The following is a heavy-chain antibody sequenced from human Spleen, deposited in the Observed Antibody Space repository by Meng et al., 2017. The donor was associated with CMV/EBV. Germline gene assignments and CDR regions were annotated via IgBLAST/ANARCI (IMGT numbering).Heavy chain of an antibody. V-gene: IGHV1-18*01. D-gene: IGHD2-2*01. CDR1: GFTFDSHG. CDR2: ISAYNGHT. J-gene: IGHJ4*02. Sequence: ASVKVSCKASGFTFDSHGFTWVRQAPGQGLQWMGWISAYNGHTKYAQKVQGRVTMTTDTSTSTAYMELRSLRSDDTAVYYCARAGGYCSTTSCGLFDYWGQGTLVTVS. CDR3: ARAGGYCSTTSCGLFDY.